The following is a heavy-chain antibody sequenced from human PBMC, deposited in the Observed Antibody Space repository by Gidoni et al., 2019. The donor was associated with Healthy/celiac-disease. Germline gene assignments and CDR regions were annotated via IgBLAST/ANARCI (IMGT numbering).Heavy chain of an antibody. V-gene: IGHV4-34*01. CDR3: ARAIRPWTPYYYGSGGSPGAFDI. Sequence: QVQLQQWGAGLLKPSETLSLTCAVYGGSFSGYYWSWIRQPPGKGLEWIGEINHSGSTTYNPSRKSRVTISVDTSKNQFSLKLSSVTAADTAVYYCARAIRPWTPYYYGSGGSPGAFDIWGQGTMVTVSS. D-gene: IGHD3-10*01. J-gene: IGHJ3*02. CDR1: GGSFSGYY. CDR2: INHSGST.